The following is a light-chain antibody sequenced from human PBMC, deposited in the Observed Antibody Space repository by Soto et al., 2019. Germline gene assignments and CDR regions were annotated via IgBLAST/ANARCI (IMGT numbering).Light chain of an antibody. V-gene: IGKV3-11*01. Sequence: EIVLTQSPATPSLSPGERATLSCRASQSVSSYLAWYQQKPGQAPRLLIYDASNRATGIPARFSGSGSGTDFTLTISSLEPEDFAVYYCQQRSNWRFGQGTRLEIK. CDR2: DAS. CDR3: QQRSNWR. CDR1: QSVSSY. J-gene: IGKJ5*01.